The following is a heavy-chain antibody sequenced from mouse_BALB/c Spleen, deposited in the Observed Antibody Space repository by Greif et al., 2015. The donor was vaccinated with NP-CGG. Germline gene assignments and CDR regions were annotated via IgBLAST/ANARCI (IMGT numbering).Heavy chain of an antibody. V-gene: IGHV7-3*02. CDR1: GFAFTDYY. Sequence: EVMLVESGGGLVQPGGSLRLSCATSGFAFTDYYMSWVRQPPGKALEWLGFIRNKPKGYTTEYSASVEGRFTISRDNSQSILYLQMNTLRAEDSATYYCARDINYDDIYWFFDVWGAGTTVTVSS. CDR2: IRNKPKGYTT. CDR3: ARDINYDDIYWFFDV. D-gene: IGHD2-4*01. J-gene: IGHJ1*01.